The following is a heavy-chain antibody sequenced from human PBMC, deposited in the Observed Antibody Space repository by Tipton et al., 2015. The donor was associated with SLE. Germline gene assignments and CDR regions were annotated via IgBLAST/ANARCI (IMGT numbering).Heavy chain of an antibody. CDR3: VGWGSSGYYYGFDY. D-gene: IGHD3-22*01. CDR1: GGSISSRSYD. Sequence: TLSLTCTVSGGSISSRSYDWGWIRQPPGKGLDWIGSIYDTGNTYYNPSLKSRVTISEDTSRNQFSLKLTSVTAADTAVYYCVGWGSSGYYYGFDYWGQGTLVTVSS. V-gene: IGHV4-39*01. CDR2: IYDTGNT. J-gene: IGHJ4*02.